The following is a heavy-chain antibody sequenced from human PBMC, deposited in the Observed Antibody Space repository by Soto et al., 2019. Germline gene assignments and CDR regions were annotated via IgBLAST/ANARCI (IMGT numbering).Heavy chain of an antibody. CDR2: INPNGGST. J-gene: IGHJ4*02. CDR1: GYTFTSYY. CDR3: ARDSWGYGFDY. V-gene: IGHV1-46*01. D-gene: IGHD4-17*01. Sequence: ASVKVSCKASGYTFTSYYMHWVRQAPGQGLEWMGIINPNGGSTSYAQKFQGRVTMTRDTSTSTVYMEVSSLRSEDTAVYYCARDSWGYGFDYWGQGTLVTVSS.